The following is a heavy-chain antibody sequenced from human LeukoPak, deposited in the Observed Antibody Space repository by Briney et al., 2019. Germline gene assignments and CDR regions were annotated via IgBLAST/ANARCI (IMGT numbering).Heavy chain of an antibody. CDR3: ARGGYDFWSGYSRFGALYYMDV. D-gene: IGHD3-3*01. V-gene: IGHV1-8*03. Sequence: ASVKVSCKASGYTFTSYDINWVRQATGQGLEWMGWMNPNSGNTGYAQKFQGRVTITRNTPISTAYMELSSLRSEDTAVYYCARGGYDFWSGYSRFGALYYMDVWGKGTTVTVSS. J-gene: IGHJ6*03. CDR2: MNPNSGNT. CDR1: GYTFTSYD.